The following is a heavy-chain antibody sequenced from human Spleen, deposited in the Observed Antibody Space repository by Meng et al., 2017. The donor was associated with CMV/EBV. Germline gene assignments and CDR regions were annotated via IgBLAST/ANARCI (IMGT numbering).Heavy chain of an antibody. J-gene: IGHJ6*02. CDR1: GFTVSSSY. D-gene: IGHD3-3*01. Sequence: GESLKISCAASGFTVSSSYMTWVRQAPGKGLEWVSIIYRGDSTYYTDSVKGRFTISRDNSKNTLYLQMDSLSAEDTAVYYCVRAPTYSDFWRGDPPHYGMDIWGQGTMVTAP. CDR3: VRAPTYSDFWRGDPPHYGMDI. V-gene: IGHV3-66*02. CDR2: IYRGDST.